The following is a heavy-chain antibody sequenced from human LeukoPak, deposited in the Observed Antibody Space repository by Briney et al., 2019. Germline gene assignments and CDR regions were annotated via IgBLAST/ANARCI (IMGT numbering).Heavy chain of an antibody. V-gene: IGHV3-21*06. J-gene: IGHJ6*03. CDR1: GFTFSSYE. D-gene: IGHD1-26*01. CDR3: ARDPYSGNYGAYYYYYMDV. Sequence: GGSLRLSCAASGFTFSSYEMNWVRQAPGKGLEWVSSITSSSSYIYYADSVKGRFTISRDNAKNSLYLQMDSLRVEDTAVYYCARDPYSGNYGAYYYYYMDVWGKGTTVTVSS. CDR2: ITSSSSYI.